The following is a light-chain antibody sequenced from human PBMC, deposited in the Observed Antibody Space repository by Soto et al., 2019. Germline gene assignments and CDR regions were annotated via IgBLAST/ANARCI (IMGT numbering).Light chain of an antibody. CDR2: EVS. V-gene: IGLV2-14*01. CDR3: SSYTSSSTLE. CDR1: SSDVGGYNY. J-gene: IGLJ3*02. Sequence: QSALTQPASVSGSPGQSITISCTGTSSDVGGYNYVSWYQQHPGKAPKLMIYEVSNRPSGVSNRFSVSKSGNTASLTISGLQAEDEADYYCSSYTSSSTLEFGGGTKVTVL.